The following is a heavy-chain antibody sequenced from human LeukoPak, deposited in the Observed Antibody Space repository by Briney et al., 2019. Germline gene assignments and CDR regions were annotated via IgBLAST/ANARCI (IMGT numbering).Heavy chain of an antibody. V-gene: IGHV3-7*01. CDR1: GVNFSSYW. J-gene: IGHJ3*02. CDR3: ARGQHSSGWYFLFGAFDI. D-gene: IGHD6-19*01. Sequence: PGGSLRLSCAVSGVNFSSYWMSWVRQAPGKGLEWGANIKQDGSEEYYVDSVKGRFTISTDNAKNSLYLQMNSLRAEDTAVYYCARGQHSSGWYFLFGAFDIWGQGTMVTVSS. CDR2: IKQDGSEE.